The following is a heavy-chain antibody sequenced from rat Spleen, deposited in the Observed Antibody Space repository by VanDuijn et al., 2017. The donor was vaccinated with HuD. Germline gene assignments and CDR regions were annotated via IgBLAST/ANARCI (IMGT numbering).Heavy chain of an antibody. Sequence: EVQLVESGGGLAQPGRSLKLSCAASGFTFSNYDMAWVRQDSTKGLEWVASISPGGGNTYYRDSVKGRFTVSRDNAKSTLYLQMDSLRSEDTATFYCVRQDTSGYSNWFTYWGQGTLVTVSS. CDR3: VRQDTSGYSNWFTY. J-gene: IGHJ3*01. D-gene: IGHD4-3*01. CDR2: ISPGGGNT. V-gene: IGHV5-25*01. CDR1: GFTFSNYD.